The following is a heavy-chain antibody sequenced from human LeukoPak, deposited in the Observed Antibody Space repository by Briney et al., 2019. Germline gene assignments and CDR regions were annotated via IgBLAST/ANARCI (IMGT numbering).Heavy chain of an antibody. D-gene: IGHD1-1*01. Sequence: SETLSLTCTVSGGSITSTSYWGWIRPPPGRGLEWIGSIYYSGTTYYNPSLKSRVTISVDTSKNQFSLQLNSVTAADTAVYYCARDRPATVMWFDHWGQGTLVTVSS. J-gene: IGHJ5*02. CDR2: IYYSGTT. V-gene: IGHV4-39*07. CDR1: GGSITSTSY. CDR3: ARDRPATVMWFDH.